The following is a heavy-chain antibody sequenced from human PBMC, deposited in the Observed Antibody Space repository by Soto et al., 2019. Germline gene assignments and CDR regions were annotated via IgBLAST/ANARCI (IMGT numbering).Heavy chain of an antibody. Sequence: EVHLVQSGGGLVQPGGSLKLSCAASGFIFSGSPMHWVRQASGKGLEWVGRIRSKANSYATAYAVSVKGRFTISRDDSRNTAYLQMNSLKTEDTAVYYCARGVYDFWSGHPEGPDYWGQGTVVTVSS. J-gene: IGHJ4*02. CDR1: GFIFSGSP. CDR2: IRSKANSYAT. CDR3: ARGVYDFWSGHPEGPDY. D-gene: IGHD3-3*01. V-gene: IGHV3-73*02.